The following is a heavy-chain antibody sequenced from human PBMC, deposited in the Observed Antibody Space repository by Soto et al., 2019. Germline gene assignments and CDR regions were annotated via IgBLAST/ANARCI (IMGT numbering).Heavy chain of an antibody. CDR3: AKNGQPPYYYYGLDV. Sequence: QGQLVQSGAEVKMPGASVKVSCKASGYTFTRYGISWVRQAPGQGLQWMGWISGYNGDANYAQRFQGRVSMTIDTSTTTAYMELRTLTSDGTAVYYCAKNGQPPYYYYGLDVWGQGTTVTVSS. CDR2: ISGYNGDA. D-gene: IGHD2-8*01. V-gene: IGHV1-18*01. CDR1: GYTFTRYG. J-gene: IGHJ6*02.